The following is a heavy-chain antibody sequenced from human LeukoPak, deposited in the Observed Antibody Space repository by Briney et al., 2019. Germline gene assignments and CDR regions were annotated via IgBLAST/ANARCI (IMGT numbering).Heavy chain of an antibody. CDR1: GYTFTDYY. CDR2: INPNSGGT. CDR3: ARLIGTTGY. D-gene: IGHD1-1*01. Sequence: ASVTVSFEASGYTFTDYYMHWVRQAPGQGLEWMGWINPNSGGTKYAQKFQGRVTMTRDTAIRTAYMELIRLRSDDTAVYYCARLIGTTGYWGQGTLVTVSS. V-gene: IGHV1-2*02. J-gene: IGHJ4*02.